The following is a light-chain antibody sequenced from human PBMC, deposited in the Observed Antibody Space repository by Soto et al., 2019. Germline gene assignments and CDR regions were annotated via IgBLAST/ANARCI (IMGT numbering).Light chain of an antibody. J-gene: IGLJ3*02. Sequence: QSALTQPASVSGSPGQSITISCTGTSSDVGGYNYVSWYQQHPGKAPKLMIYEVSNRPSGVSNRFSGSKSGSSASLAITGLQAEDEADYYCHSYDTSLTGEVFGGGTKLTVL. CDR1: SSDVGGYNY. V-gene: IGLV2-14*01. CDR2: EVS. CDR3: HSYDTSLTGEV.